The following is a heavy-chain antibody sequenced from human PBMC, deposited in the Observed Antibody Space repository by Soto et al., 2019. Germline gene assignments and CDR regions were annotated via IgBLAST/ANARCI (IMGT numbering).Heavy chain of an antibody. CDR1: GYTFTNFV. D-gene: IGHD2-21*02. CDR2: ISPETGKT. Sequence: QVQLVQSGAEVKRPGASVKVSCTASGYTFTNFVVTWVRQSPGQGLEWMSWISPETGKTYCARKLQGRVTMTTDTSTNTAYMELGSLRSDDTAVYYCVRDLRDYGGDVGYFDYWGQGTLVIVSS. J-gene: IGHJ4*02. V-gene: IGHV1-18*01. CDR3: VRDLRDYGGDVGYFDY.